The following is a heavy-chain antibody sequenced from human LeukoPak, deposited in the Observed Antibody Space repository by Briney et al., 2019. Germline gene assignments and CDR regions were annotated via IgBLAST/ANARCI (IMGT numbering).Heavy chain of an antibody. J-gene: IGHJ4*02. CDR3: ARDFYGSGSYCDY. CDR1: GFTFSSYS. CDR2: ISSSTSYI. V-gene: IGHV3-21*01. D-gene: IGHD3-10*01. Sequence: GGSLRLSCAASGFTFSSYSMNWVRQDPGKGLEWVSSISSSTSYIYYADSVKGRFTISRDNAKNSLYLQMNSLRAEDTAVYYCARDFYGSGSYCDYWGQGTLVTVSS.